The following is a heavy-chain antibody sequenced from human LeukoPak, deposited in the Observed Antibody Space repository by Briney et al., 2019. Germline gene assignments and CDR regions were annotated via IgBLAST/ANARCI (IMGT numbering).Heavy chain of an antibody. D-gene: IGHD1/OR15-1a*01. J-gene: IGHJ4*02. CDR1: GFSFSGNA. V-gene: IGHV3-23*01. Sequence: GGSLRLSCAASGFSFSGNAMAWVRQAPGKGLEWVSGFGGSGSDTYYADSVKGRFSISRDNSQDTLSLQMNSLRAEDTAVYYCAKISWDGRGTFDWGRGTLVTVSS. CDR2: FGGSGSDT. CDR3: AKISWDGRGTFD.